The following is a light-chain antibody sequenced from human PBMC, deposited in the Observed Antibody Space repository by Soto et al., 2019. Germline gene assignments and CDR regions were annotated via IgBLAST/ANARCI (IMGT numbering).Light chain of an antibody. V-gene: IGKV3-20*01. CDR3: QQYGRT. J-gene: IGKJ1*01. Sequence: EIALTQSPATMSVSPGDRDALSCRASESVSGSYIAWYQQKVGQSPRLLIYGASNRATGIPDRFSGSGSGTDFTLTIRRLEPEDFAMYYCQQYGRTFGLGTKVDIK. CDR1: ESVSGSY. CDR2: GAS.